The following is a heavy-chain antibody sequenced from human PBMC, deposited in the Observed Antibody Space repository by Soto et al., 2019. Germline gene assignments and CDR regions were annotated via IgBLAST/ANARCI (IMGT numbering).Heavy chain of an antibody. D-gene: IGHD3-22*01. CDR3: ARDGGYYDSSGTF. J-gene: IGHJ1*01. CDR2: IYYSGST. CDR1: GGSISSYY. Sequence: SETLSLSCAVSGGSISSYYWSWIRQPPGKGLEWIGYIYYSGSTNYNPSLKSRVTISVDTSKNQFSLKLSSVTAADTAVYYCARDGGYYDSSGTFWGQGTLVTVSS. V-gene: IGHV4-59*01.